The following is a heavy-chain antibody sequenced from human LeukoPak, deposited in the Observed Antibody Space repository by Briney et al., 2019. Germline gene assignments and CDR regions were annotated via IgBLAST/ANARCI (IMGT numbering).Heavy chain of an antibody. D-gene: IGHD6-19*01. Sequence: PGGSLRLSCAASGFSFITYNMNWVRQAPGKGLEWVSSISSTSSYIYYADSVKGRFTISRDNAKNSLYLQMNSLRAEDTAVYYCEAVAAWDPPDDYYMDVWGKGTTVTVSS. CDR3: EAVAAWDPPDDYYMDV. CDR2: ISSTSSYI. J-gene: IGHJ6*03. CDR1: GFSFITYN. V-gene: IGHV3-21*01.